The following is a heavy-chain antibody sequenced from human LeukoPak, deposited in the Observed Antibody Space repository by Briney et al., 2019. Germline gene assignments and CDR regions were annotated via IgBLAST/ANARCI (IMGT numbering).Heavy chain of an antibody. CDR2: ISSGSSAT. V-gene: IGHV3-21*01. J-gene: IGHJ4*02. CDR3: ARGHTAVTRHFDF. D-gene: IGHD4-17*01. Sequence: PGGSLRLSCEDSGFTFTTYSMTWVRQAPGKGLEGVSIISSGSSATFSADALKGRFTISRDDAKNLLYLDMNSLRAEDTAVYYCARGHTAVTRHFDFWGQGTLVTVSS. CDR1: GFTFTTYS.